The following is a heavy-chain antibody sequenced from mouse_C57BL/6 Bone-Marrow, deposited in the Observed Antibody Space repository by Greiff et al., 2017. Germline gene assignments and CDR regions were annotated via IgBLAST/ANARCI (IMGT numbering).Heavy chain of an antibody. V-gene: IGHV2-4*01. J-gene: IGHJ3*01. CDR3: AKKATSYYDYEFAY. CDR2: IWSGGST. CDR1: GFSLTSYG. Sequence: QVQLKESGPGLVQPSQSLSITCTVSGFSLTSYGVHWVRQPPGKGLEWLGVIWSGGSTDYNAAFISRLSIRKDNSKSQVFFKMNSLQADDTAIYYCAKKATSYYDYEFAYWGQGTLVTVSA. D-gene: IGHD2-4*01.